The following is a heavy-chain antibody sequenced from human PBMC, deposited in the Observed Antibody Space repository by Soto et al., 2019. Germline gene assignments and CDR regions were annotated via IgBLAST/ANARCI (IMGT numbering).Heavy chain of an antibody. V-gene: IGHV4-28*01. D-gene: IGHD3-22*01. CDR1: GYSISSSNR. CDR3: ARTKGYYYDSSGYYFDY. Sequence: QVQLQESGPGLVKPSDTLSLTCAVSGYSISSSNRWGWIRQPPGKGLEWIGYIYYSGSTYYNPSLKSRVTMSVDTSKNQFSLKLSSVTAVDTAVYYCARTKGYYYDSSGYYFDYWGQGTLVTVSS. J-gene: IGHJ4*02. CDR2: IYYSGST.